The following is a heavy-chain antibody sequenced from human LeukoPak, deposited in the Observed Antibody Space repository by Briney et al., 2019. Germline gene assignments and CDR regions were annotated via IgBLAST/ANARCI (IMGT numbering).Heavy chain of an antibody. D-gene: IGHD1-26*01. Sequence: ASVKVSCKASGYTFTNYYMHWVRQAPGQGLEWMGIINPSGGGTSYAQKFQGRVTMTRDMSTSTVYMELSSLRSEDTAVYYCARDPTSIVGATNLGNYFDYWGQGTLVTVSS. V-gene: IGHV1-46*01. J-gene: IGHJ4*02. CDR2: INPSGGGT. CDR1: GYTFTNYY. CDR3: ARDPTSIVGATNLGNYFDY.